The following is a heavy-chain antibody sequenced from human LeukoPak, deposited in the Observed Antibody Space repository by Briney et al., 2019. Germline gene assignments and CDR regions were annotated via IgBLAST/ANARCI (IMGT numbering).Heavy chain of an antibody. CDR2: IYYSGST. CDR3: ARLSSGGTGGWFDP. CDR1: GGSISSASYY. J-gene: IGHJ5*02. Sequence: PSETQSLTCTVSGGSISSASYYWGWIRQPPGKGLEWIGSIYYSGSTYYNPSLKSRVTISVDTSKNQFSLKQSSVTAADTAVYYCARLSSGGTGGWFDPWGQGTLVTVSS. D-gene: IGHD6-19*01. V-gene: IGHV4-39*01.